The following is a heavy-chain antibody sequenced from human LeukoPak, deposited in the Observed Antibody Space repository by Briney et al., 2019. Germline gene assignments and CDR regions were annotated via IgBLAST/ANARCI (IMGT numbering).Heavy chain of an antibody. CDR1: GGSISSSSYY. J-gene: IGHJ4*02. CDR3: ARLGFYDDFWSGYYLYYFDY. D-gene: IGHD3-3*01. V-gene: IGHV4-39*01. Sequence: PSETLSLTCTVSGGSISSSSYYWGWIRQPPGKGLEWIGSIYYSGSTYYNPSLKSRVTISVDTSKNQFSLKLSSVTAADTAVYYCARLGFYDDFWSGYYLYYFDYWGQGTLVTVSS. CDR2: IYYSGST.